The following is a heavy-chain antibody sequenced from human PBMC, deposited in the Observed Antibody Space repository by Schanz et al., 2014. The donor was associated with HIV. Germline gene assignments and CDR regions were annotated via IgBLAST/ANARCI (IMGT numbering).Heavy chain of an antibody. D-gene: IGHD4-17*01. CDR1: GFTFSSYA. V-gene: IGHV3-23*01. CDR3: AKSRGDSWPYGMDV. Sequence: EAQLLESGGGLVQPGGSLRLSCAASGFTFSSYAMSWVRQAPGKGLEWVSVISGSGGSTYYADSVKGRFTISRDNSENTLYLQMNSLRAEDTAVYYCAKSRGDSWPYGMDVWGQGTTVTVSS. CDR2: ISGSGGST. J-gene: IGHJ6*02.